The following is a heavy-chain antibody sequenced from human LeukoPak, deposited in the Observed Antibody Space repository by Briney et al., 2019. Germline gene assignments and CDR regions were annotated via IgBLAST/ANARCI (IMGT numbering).Heavy chain of an antibody. Sequence: PSETLSLTCTVSGGSISSYYWSWIRQPAGKGLEWIGRIYTSGSTNYNPSLKSRVTISVDTSKNQFSLKLSSVTAADTAVYYCARTRYCSSTTCYYFDYWGQGTLVTVSS. J-gene: IGHJ4*02. CDR1: GGSISSYY. D-gene: IGHD2-2*01. CDR2: IYTSGST. V-gene: IGHV4-4*07. CDR3: ARTRYCSSTTCYYFDY.